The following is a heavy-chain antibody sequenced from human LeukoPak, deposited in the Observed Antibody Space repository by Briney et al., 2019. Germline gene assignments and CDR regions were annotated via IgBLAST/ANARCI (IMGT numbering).Heavy chain of an antibody. CDR2: INPNSGGT. CDR1: GYTFTGYY. J-gene: IGHJ6*03. V-gene: IGHV1-2*02. Sequence: ASVKVSCKASGYTFTGYYMHWVRQAPGQGLEWMGWINPNSGGTNYAQKFQGRVTMTRDTSISTAYMELSRLRSDDTAVYYCARDGVYYSGGSCYPTYYYYYYMDVWGKGTTVTISS. D-gene: IGHD2-15*01. CDR3: ARDGVYYSGGSCYPTYYYYYYMDV.